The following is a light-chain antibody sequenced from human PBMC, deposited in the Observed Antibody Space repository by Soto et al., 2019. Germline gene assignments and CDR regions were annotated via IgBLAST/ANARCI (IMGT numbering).Light chain of an antibody. CDR3: SSLLPSEILL. J-gene: IGLJ2*01. CDR1: SYNF. CDR2: DVT. Sequence: QSVLTQPRSVSGSLGHSVTISCSGTSYNFVSWYQHPPGKAPRLIIYDVTKRPSGVPDRFSASKSGSVASLTISGPQADDEADYYCSSLLPSEILLFGGGTKLTVL. V-gene: IGLV2-11*01.